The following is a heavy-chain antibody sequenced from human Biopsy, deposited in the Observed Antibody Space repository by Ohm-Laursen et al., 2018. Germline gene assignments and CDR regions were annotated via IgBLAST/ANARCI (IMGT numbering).Heavy chain of an antibody. CDR1: GGTFNNYG. V-gene: IGHV1-69*04. CDR2: FISLVGTP. CDR3: ARDKTVLNYYFASDV. Sequence: SVKVSCKASGGTFNNYGITWVRQAPGQGLEWVGRFISLVGTPKYAQKFQGRATITVDKSTSTAYLDLSSLKSEDTAVYYCARDKTVLNYYFASDVWGQGTTVTVSS. J-gene: IGHJ6*01. D-gene: IGHD2/OR15-2a*01.